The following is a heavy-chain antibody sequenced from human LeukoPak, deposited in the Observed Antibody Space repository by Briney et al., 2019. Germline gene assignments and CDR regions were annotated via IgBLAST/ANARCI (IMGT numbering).Heavy chain of an antibody. CDR3: ARTFSSSYPDAFDI. J-gene: IGHJ3*02. CDR2: IYYSGRT. V-gene: IGHV4-59*08. Sequence: SETLSLTCTVSGGSISGYYWSWTRQPPGKGLEWVGYIYYSGRTNYNPSLKSRVAISVDTSRNQFSLTLSSVTAADTAVYFCARTFSSSYPDAFDIWGQGTVVTVSS. D-gene: IGHD6-13*01. CDR1: GGSISGYY.